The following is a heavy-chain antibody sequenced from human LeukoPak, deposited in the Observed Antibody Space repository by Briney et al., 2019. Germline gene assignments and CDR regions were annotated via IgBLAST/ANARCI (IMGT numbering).Heavy chain of an antibody. D-gene: IGHD6-13*01. CDR1: GGSISSGGNS. CDR3: ATLSSNLYYFDY. CDR2: MYYSGST. J-gene: IGHJ4*02. V-gene: IGHV4-31*03. Sequence: PSQTQSLTCTVSGGSISSGGNSWSWIRQLPGKGLEWIGYMYYSGSTYYNPSLKSRVTMSVDTSKDQFSLKLSSVTAADTAVYYCATLSSNLYYFDYWGQGTLVTVSS.